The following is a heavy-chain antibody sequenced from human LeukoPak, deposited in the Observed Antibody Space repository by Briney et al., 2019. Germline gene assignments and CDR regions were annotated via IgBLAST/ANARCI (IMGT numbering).Heavy chain of an antibody. D-gene: IGHD2-15*01. CDR3: AKDQEDIVVVVAATIDY. CDR1: GFTFSSYS. J-gene: IGHJ4*02. V-gene: IGHV3-21*01. Sequence: GGSLRLSCAASGFTFSSYSMNWVRQAPGKGLEWVSSISTSSSYIYYADSLKGRFTISRDNAKNTLYLQMNSLRAEDTAVYYCAKDQEDIVVVVAATIDYWGQGTLVTVSS. CDR2: ISTSSSYI.